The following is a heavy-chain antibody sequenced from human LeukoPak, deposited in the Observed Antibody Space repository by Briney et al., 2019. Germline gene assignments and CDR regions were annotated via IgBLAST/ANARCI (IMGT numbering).Heavy chain of an antibody. D-gene: IGHD6-13*01. J-gene: IGHJ4*02. CDR3: AREIAAAGQHYFDY. V-gene: IGHV4-59*01. CDR2: IHYSGST. Sequence: IHYSGSTNYYKPSLKSRVTISVDTSKNQFSLKLSSVTAADTAVYYCAREIAAAGQHYFDYWGQGTLVTVSS.